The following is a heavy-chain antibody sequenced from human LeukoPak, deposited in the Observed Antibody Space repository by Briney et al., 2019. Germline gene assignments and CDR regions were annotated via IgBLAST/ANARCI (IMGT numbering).Heavy chain of an antibody. V-gene: IGHV3-74*01. CDR1: GFTFSSYW. Sequence: QTGGSLRLSCAASGFTFSSYWMHWVRQAPGKGLVWVSRLNPDGSSTTYADSVKGRFTISRDNAKSTLHLQMNSLRAEDTAVYYCLARPYCTSTDCRNQIIDYWGQGTLVTVSS. J-gene: IGHJ4*02. D-gene: IGHD2-2*01. CDR3: LARPYCTSTDCRNQIIDY. CDR2: LNPDGSST.